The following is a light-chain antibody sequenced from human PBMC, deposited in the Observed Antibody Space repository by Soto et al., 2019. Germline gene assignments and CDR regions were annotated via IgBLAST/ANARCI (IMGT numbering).Light chain of an antibody. CDR1: SSDIGYYDY. Sequence: QSVLTQPASVSGSLGQSITISCTGTSSDIGYYDYVSWYQHHSGKAPKLIIYEVNSRPSGVSNRFSGSKSVNTASLTISGLHAEDADDYFCSSHSSSSAYYVFGTGTKLTVL. V-gene: IGLV2-14*01. CDR2: EVN. J-gene: IGLJ1*01. CDR3: SSHSSSSAYYV.